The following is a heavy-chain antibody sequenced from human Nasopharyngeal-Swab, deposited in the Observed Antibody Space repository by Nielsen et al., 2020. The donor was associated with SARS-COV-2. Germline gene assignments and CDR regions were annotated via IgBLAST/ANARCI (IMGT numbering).Heavy chain of an antibody. D-gene: IGHD6-25*01. Sequence: LRLSCTVSGGSINSGGYYWSWIRQHPGKGLEWIGYIYCSGSTFYNPSLESRVAMSVDTSKNQFSLNLSSVTAADAAVYYCASTAAAFDNWGQGTLVTVSS. CDR3: ASTAAAFDN. CDR2: IYCSGST. V-gene: IGHV4-31*03. J-gene: IGHJ4*02. CDR1: GGSINSGGYY.